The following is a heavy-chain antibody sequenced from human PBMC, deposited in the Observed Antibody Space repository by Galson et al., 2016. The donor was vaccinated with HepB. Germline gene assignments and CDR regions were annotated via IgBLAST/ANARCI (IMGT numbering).Heavy chain of an antibody. Sequence: SLRLSCAASGFTFSSYAMSWVRQAPGKGLEWVANIKPDGREKYYVDSVKGRFNISKDNAKNSLYLRMNSLRAEDTAMYFCARHFSGSYLGQGTLVTVSS. D-gene: IGHD3-22*01. V-gene: IGHV3-7*03. J-gene: IGHJ4*02. CDR1: GFTFSSYA. CDR2: IKPDGREK. CDR3: ARHFSGSY.